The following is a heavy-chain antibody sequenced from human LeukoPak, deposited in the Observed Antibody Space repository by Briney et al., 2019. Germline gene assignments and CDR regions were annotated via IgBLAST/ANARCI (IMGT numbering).Heavy chain of an antibody. D-gene: IGHD3-16*01. CDR3: ARDHNWGFDH. Sequence: GGSLRLSCEASGFIFSSYWMSWVRQAPGKGLEWVANIKPDGSEKYYVDSVKGRFTISRDSAKNSVYLQMNSLRDEDTAVYYCARDHNWGFDHWGQGTLVTVSS. CDR1: GFIFSSYW. J-gene: IGHJ4*02. V-gene: IGHV3-7*01. CDR2: IKPDGSEK.